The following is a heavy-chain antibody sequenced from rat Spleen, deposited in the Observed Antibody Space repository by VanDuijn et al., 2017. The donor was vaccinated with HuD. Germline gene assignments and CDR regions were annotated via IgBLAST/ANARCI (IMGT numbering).Heavy chain of an antibody. CDR1: DYSITSNY. Sequence: EVQLQESGPGLVKPSQSLSLTCSVTDYSITSNYWGWIRKFPGNKMEWMGFITYSGTTTYNTSLKSRISITLDTSKNQFLLQLNSVTTDCTSRYSCVRGAGYCLDTWGQGASVTVSS. CDR2: ITYSGTT. CDR3: VRGAGYCLDT. V-gene: IGHV3-1*01. D-gene: IGHD1-4*01. J-gene: IGHJ4*01.